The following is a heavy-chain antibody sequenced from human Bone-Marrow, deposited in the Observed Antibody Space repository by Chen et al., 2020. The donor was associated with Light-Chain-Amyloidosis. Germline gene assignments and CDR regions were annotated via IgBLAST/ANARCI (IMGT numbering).Heavy chain of an antibody. CDR1: GGSISSSTFY. CDR2: IWPTGNT. Sequence: QLQLQESGPGLVRPSETLSLTCTVAGGSISSSTFYWGWIRQAPGKGLEGIGSIWPTGNTHYRASLKSRVTISVDTSKNEFSLTMTSVTAADTAIYYYAKDGLTPDTMSGYFDLWSRGTLVTVSS. CDR3: AKDGLTPDTMSGYFDL. D-gene: IGHD3-10*02. J-gene: IGHJ2*01. V-gene: IGHV4-39*07.